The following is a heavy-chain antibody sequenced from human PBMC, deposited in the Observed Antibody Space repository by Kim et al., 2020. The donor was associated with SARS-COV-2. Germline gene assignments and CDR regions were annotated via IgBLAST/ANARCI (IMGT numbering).Heavy chain of an antibody. V-gene: IGHV3-23*01. D-gene: IGHD6-19*01. CDR3: AREVIAVAGFFDY. J-gene: IGHJ4*02. Sequence: YAYPVKGRFNTSRDNSKHPLYLQMNSLRAEDTAVYYCAREVIAVAGFFDYWGQGTLVTVSS.